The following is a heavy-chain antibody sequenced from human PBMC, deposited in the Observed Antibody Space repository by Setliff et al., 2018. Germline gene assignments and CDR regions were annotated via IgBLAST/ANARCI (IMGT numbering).Heavy chain of an antibody. D-gene: IGHD1-26*01. V-gene: IGHV2-5*02. Sequence: SGPTLVNPTPTLTLTCTFSGFSLSTTSVGVGWIRQPPGKALEWLALIYWDDTKKYNPSLETRLTVSKDTSKNQVVLTMTNMDPVASATYFCAHRPPWETSHGNSPFTIWGQGTMVTVSS. J-gene: IGHJ3*02. CDR1: GFSLSTTSVG. CDR2: IYWDDTK. CDR3: AHRPPWETSHGNSPFTI.